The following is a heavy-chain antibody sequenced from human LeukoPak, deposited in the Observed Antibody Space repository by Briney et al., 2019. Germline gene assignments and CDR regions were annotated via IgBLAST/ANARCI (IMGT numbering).Heavy chain of an antibody. CDR2: INPSGGST. CDR1: GYTFTNYY. J-gene: IGHJ6*03. V-gene: IGHV1-46*01. D-gene: IGHD3-10*01. Sequence: ASVKASCKASGYTFTNYYMHWVRQAPGQGLEWMGIINPSGGSTSYAQKFQGRVTMTRDTSTSTVYMELSSLRSEDTAVYYCARDLGFGEADYYYYMDVWGKGTTVTISS. CDR3: ARDLGFGEADYYYYMDV.